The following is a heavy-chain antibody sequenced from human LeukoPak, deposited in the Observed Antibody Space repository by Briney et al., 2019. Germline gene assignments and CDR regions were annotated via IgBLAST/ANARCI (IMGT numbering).Heavy chain of an antibody. CDR3: AKDRQWELLIGAFDY. J-gene: IGHJ4*02. CDR1: GFTFSSYA. CDR2: ISGSGGST. D-gene: IGHD1-26*01. Sequence: GGSLRLSCAASGFTFSSYARSWVRQAPGKGLEWVSAISGSGGSTYYADSVKGRFTISRDNSKNTLYLQMNSLRAEDTAVYYCAKDRQWELLIGAFDYWGQGTLVTVSS. V-gene: IGHV3-23*01.